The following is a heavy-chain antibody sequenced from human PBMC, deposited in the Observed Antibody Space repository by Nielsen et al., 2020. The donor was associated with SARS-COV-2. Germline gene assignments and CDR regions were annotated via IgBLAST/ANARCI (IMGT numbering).Heavy chain of an antibody. CDR3: ARDLGITGTTKGY. CDR2: MNPNSGNT. CDR1: GYTFTSYD. J-gene: IGHJ4*02. Sequence: ASVKVSCKASGYTFTSYDINWVRQATGQGLEWMGWMNPNSGNTGYAQKFQGRVTMTTDTSTSTAYMELRSLRSDDTAVYYCARDLGITGTTKGYWGQGTLVTVSS. D-gene: IGHD1-7*01. V-gene: IGHV1-8*01.